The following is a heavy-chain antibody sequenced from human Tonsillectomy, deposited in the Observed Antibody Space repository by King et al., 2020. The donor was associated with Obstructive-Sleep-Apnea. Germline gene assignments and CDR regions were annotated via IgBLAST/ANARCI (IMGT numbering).Heavy chain of an antibody. CDR2: IWYDGRNK. Sequence: VQLVESGGGVVQPGRSLRLSCAASGFTFSSYGMHWVRQAPGKGLEWVAVIWYDGRNKYYADSVKGRFTISRDNSKNTLYLQMNSLRAEDTAVYYCARDILGYCSGGSCYLPGYWGQGTLVTVSS. D-gene: IGHD2-15*01. J-gene: IGHJ4*02. CDR1: GFTFSSYG. CDR3: ARDILGYCSGGSCYLPGY. V-gene: IGHV3-33*01.